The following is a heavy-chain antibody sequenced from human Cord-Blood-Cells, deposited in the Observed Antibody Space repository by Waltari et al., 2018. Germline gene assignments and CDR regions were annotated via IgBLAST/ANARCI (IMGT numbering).Heavy chain of an antibody. J-gene: IGHJ4*02. CDR2: ISSSSIYI. CDR1: GFTFISSS. CDR3: ARDSSSWAYFDY. D-gene: IGHD6-13*01. V-gene: IGHV3-21*01. Sequence: EVQLVESGGGLVKHGGSLSLSCSAYGFTFISSSMNGFSQAPGKGLEWVSSISSSSIYIYYADSVKGRFTISRDNAKNSLYLQMNSLRAEDTAVYYCARDSSSWAYFDYWGQGTLVTVSS.